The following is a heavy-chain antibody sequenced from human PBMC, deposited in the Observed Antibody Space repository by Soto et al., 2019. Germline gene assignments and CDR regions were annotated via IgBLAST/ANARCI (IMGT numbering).Heavy chain of an antibody. CDR3: ASNVPATAGAFDY. CDR2: ISYDGSNK. Sequence: PGGSLRLSCAASGFTFSSYAMHWVRQAPGKGLEWVAVISYDGSNKYYADSVKGRFTISRDNSKNTLYLQMNSLRAEDTAVYYCASNVPATAGAFDYWGQGTRVTVS. J-gene: IGHJ4*02. CDR1: GFTFSSYA. V-gene: IGHV3-30-3*01. D-gene: IGHD2-2*01.